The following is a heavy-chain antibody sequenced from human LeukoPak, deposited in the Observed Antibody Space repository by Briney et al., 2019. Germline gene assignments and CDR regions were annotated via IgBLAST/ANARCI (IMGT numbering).Heavy chain of an antibody. J-gene: IGHJ3*02. V-gene: IGHV3-9*01. CDR2: ISWNSGTI. CDR1: GFSFDDYV. Sequence: GGSLRLSCAASGFSFDDYVMHWVRQAPGKGLEWVSGISWNSGTISYADSVKGRFTISRDNAKNSLCLQMNSLRPEDTALYYCATDLSSASDTFHIWGQGTMVTVSS. CDR3: ATDLSSASDTFHI. D-gene: IGHD6-19*01.